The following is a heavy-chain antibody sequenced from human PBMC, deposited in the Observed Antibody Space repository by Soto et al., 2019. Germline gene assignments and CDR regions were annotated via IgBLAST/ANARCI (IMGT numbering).Heavy chain of an antibody. CDR3: ARVTKLNNYYYMDV. CDR2: ISYDGTNS. V-gene: IGHV3-30*04. D-gene: IGHD2-21*02. Sequence: GGSLRLSCAASGFTFSIYAMHWFRQAPGEGLEWVAVISYDGTNSFYADAVKGRFTIARDNSEKSLYLQMNSLRAEDTAVYYCARVTKLNNYYYMDVWGKGTTVTVSS. J-gene: IGHJ6*03. CDR1: GFTFSIYA.